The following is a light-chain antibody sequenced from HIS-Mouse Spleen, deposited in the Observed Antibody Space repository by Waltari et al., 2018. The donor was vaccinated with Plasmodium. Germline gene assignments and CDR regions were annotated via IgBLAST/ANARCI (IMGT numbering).Light chain of an antibody. CDR1: SGAGGSYNI. V-gene: IGLV2-23*01. CDR3: CSYAGSSTYV. J-gene: IGLJ1*01. CDR2: EGS. Sequence: SALTQPASVSGSPGQSIPISCTGTSGAGGSYNIVSWYQQHPGKAPKLMIYEGSKRPSGVSNRFSGSKSGNTASLTISGLQAEDEADYYCCSYAGSSTYVFGTGTKVTVL.